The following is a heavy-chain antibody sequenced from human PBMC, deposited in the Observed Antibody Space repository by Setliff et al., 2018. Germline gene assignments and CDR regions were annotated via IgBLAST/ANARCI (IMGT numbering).Heavy chain of an antibody. CDR3: AKVNNRFWSGYYPYYYGMDV. Sequence: PGESLKISCAASGFTFSSYAMSWVRQAPGKGLEWVSAISGSGGSTYYADSVKGRFTISRDNSKNTLHLQMNSLRAEDTAVYYCAKVNNRFWSGYYPYYYGMDVWGQGTTVTVSS. V-gene: IGHV3-23*01. D-gene: IGHD3-3*01. CDR1: GFTFSSYA. J-gene: IGHJ6*02. CDR2: ISGSGGST.